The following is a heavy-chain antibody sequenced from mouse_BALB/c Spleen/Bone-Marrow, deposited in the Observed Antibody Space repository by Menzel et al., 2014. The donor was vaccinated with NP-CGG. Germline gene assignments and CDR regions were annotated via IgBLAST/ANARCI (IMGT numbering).Heavy chain of an antibody. CDR2: IRNKAYGHTT. Sequence: EVQVVESGGGLVQPGGSLRLSCATSGFTFTDYYMNWVRQPPGKALEWLAFIRNKAYGHTTEYSASVKGRFTISRDNSQNILYLQMNTLRAEDSATYYCARDMGGLLFDSWGQGTTLSVSS. CDR3: ARDMGGLLFDS. V-gene: IGHV7-3*02. CDR1: GFTFTDYY. D-gene: IGHD1-1*01. J-gene: IGHJ2*01.